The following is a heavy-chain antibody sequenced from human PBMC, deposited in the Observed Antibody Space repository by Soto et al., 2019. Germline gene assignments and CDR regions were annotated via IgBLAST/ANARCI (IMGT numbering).Heavy chain of an antibody. V-gene: IGHV3-30-3*01. J-gene: IGHJ6*02. D-gene: IGHD2-2*02. Sequence: QVQLVESGGGVVQPGRSLRLYCAASGFTFSSYAMHWVRQAPGKGLEWVAVISYDGSNKYYADSVKGRFTISRDNSKNTLYLQMNSLSAEDTAVYYCARDLVPAAILPYYYYGMDVWGQGTTVTVSS. CDR3: ARDLVPAAILPYYYYGMDV. CDR1: GFTFSSYA. CDR2: ISYDGSNK.